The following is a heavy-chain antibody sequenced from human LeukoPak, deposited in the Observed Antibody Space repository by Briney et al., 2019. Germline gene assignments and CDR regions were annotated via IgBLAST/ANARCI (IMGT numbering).Heavy chain of an antibody. J-gene: IGHJ4*02. D-gene: IGHD3-22*01. V-gene: IGHV3-30*04. Sequence: GGSLRLSCAASGFTFSSYAMHWVRQAPGKGLEWVAVISYDGSNKYYADSVKGRFTISRDNSKNTLYLQMNSLRAEDTAVYYCARAIVVVTRFDYWGQGTLVTVSS. CDR1: GFTFSSYA. CDR3: ARAIVVVTRFDY. CDR2: ISYDGSNK.